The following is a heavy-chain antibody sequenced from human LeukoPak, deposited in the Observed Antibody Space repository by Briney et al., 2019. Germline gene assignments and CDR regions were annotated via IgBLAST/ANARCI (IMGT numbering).Heavy chain of an antibody. V-gene: IGHV3-33*01. CDR3: ASVYSYGWFDY. Sequence: GESPRLSCAASGLSLTTHGMHWVRQAPGKGLEWVAVIWYDGSNKYYADSVKGRFTISRDNSKNTLYLQMNSLRAEDTAVYYCASVYSYGWFDYWGQGTLVTVSS. J-gene: IGHJ5*01. D-gene: IGHD5-18*01. CDR2: IWYDGSNK. CDR1: GLSLTTHG.